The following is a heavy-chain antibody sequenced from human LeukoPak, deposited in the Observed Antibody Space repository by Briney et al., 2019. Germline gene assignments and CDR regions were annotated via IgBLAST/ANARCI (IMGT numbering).Heavy chain of an antibody. V-gene: IGHV3-53*01. CDR1: GFTVSSNY. CDR2: IYSGGST. Sequence: GGSLRLSCAASGFTVSSNYMSWVRQAPGKGLELVSVIYSGGSTYYADSVKGRFTISRDNSKNTLYLQMNSLRAEDTAVYYCASHYDSSGYYSADYWGQGTLVTVSS. CDR3: ASHYDSSGYYSADY. D-gene: IGHD3-22*01. J-gene: IGHJ4*02.